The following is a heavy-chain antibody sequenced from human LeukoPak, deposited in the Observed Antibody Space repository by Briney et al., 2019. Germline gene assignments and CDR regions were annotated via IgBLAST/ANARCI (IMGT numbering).Heavy chain of an antibody. CDR2: IDPSAGST. CDR1: GYTFTYYY. D-gene: IGHD3-22*01. Sequence: ASVKVSCKASGYTFTYYYMHWVRQAPGQGLEWMGVIDPSAGSTTYAQKFQGRVTMTRDTATSTVYMELSSLRSEDTAVYYCARAHYASSNIKVPFDVWGQGTTVTVSS. CDR3: ARAHYASSNIKVPFDV. V-gene: IGHV1-46*01. J-gene: IGHJ6*02.